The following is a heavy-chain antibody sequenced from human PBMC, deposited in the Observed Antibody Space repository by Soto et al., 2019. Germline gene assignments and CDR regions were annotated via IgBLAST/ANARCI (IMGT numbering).Heavy chain of an antibody. V-gene: IGHV3-30*18. CDR3: AKGYCSSSSCYGGYFDY. Sequence: GGSLRLSCAASGFTFSSYGMHWVRQAPGKGLEWVAVISFDGTKKYYVDSVKGRFTISRDSSENTLYLQMNSLRAEDTAVYYCAKGYCSSSSCYGGYFDYWGQGALVTVSS. D-gene: IGHD2-2*01. CDR1: GFTFSSYG. CDR2: ISFDGTKK. J-gene: IGHJ4*02.